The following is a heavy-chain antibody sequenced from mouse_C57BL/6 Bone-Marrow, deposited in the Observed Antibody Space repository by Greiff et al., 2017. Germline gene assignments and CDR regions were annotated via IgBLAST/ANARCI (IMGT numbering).Heavy chain of an antibody. CDR1: GYTFTSYG. CDR3: ARHAITTVGDD. CDR2: IYPRSGNT. J-gene: IGHJ2*01. Sequence: VQLQQSGAELARPGASVKLSCKASGYTFTSYGISWVKQSTGQGLEWIGEIYPRSGNTYYNEKFKGKATLTADKSSSTAYMELHSLTSEDSAVDFCARHAITTVGDDWGQGTTLTVSS. D-gene: IGHD1-1*01. V-gene: IGHV1-81*01.